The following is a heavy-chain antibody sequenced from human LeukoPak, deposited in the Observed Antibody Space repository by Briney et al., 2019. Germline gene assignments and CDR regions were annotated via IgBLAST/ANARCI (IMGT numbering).Heavy chain of an antibody. CDR1: GFTFSSYA. CDR3: AKAVWFGEFDYYFLGLDV. D-gene: IGHD3-10*01. J-gene: IGHJ6*02. CDR2: ISGSGGDT. V-gene: IGHV3-23*01. Sequence: GGSLRLSCAAFGFTFSSYAMGWVRQAPGKGVEWGSAISGSGGDTYYADSVKGRFTFSRDNSKNTLYLQMNSLRPEDTALYYCAKAVWFGEFDYYFLGLDVWGQGTTVTVSS.